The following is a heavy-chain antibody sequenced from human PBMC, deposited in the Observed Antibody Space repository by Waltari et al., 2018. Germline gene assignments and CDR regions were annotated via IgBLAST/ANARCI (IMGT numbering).Heavy chain of an antibody. V-gene: IGHV4-34*01. J-gene: IGHJ2*01. CDR2: INHSGST. D-gene: IGHD6-13*01. Sequence: QVQLQQCGAGLLKPSETLSLTCAVYGGSFSGYYWSWIRQPPGKGLEWIGEINHSGSTNYNPSLKSRVTISVDTSKNQFSLKLSSVTAADTAVYYCARGEAAAGHFDLWGRGTLVTVSS. CDR1: GGSFSGYY. CDR3: ARGEAAAGHFDL.